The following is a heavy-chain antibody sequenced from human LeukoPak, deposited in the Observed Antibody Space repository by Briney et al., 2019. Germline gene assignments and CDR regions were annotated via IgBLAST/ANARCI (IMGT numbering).Heavy chain of an antibody. V-gene: IGHV3-33*01. CDR2: IWYDGSNK. D-gene: IGHD2/OR15-2a*01. J-gene: IGHJ3*02. Sequence: GRSLRLSCAASGFTFSSYGMHWVRQAPGKGLEWVAVIWYDGSNKYYADSVKGRFTISRDNSENTLYLQMNSLRAEDTAVYYCAREGTTNRHYAFDIWGQGTMVTVSS. CDR3: AREGTTNRHYAFDI. CDR1: GFTFSSYG.